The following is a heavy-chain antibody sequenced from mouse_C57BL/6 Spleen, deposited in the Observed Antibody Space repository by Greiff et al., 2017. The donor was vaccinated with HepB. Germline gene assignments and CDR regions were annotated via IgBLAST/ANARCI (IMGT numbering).Heavy chain of an antibody. CDR1: GYTFTSYG. CDR2: IYPRSGNT. CDR3: ARPTMVTTGYFDV. J-gene: IGHJ1*03. V-gene: IGHV1-81*01. Sequence: QVQLKQSGAELARPGASVKLSCKASGYTFTSYGISWVKQRTGQGLEWIGEIYPRSGNTYYNEKFKGKATLPADKSSSTAYMELRSLTSEDSAVYFCARPTMVTTGYFDVLGTGTTVTVSS. D-gene: IGHD2-2*01.